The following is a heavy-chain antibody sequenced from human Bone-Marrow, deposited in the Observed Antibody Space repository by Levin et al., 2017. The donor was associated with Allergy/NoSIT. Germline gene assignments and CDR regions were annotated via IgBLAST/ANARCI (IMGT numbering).Heavy chain of an antibody. CDR3: ARDSWIQRSPDV. D-gene: IGHD5-18*01. CDR1: GGSMTSSNYF. J-gene: IGHJ3*01. Sequence: SQTLSLTCTVSGGSMTSSNYFWAWLRHHPGTGMEWIASSYFSGRTHYNPSLRSRVTTSVDTSKNQFSLRLNSVTAADSAIYFCARDSWIQRSPDVWGQGTIVTVSS. CDR2: SYFSGRT. V-gene: IGHV4-39*07.